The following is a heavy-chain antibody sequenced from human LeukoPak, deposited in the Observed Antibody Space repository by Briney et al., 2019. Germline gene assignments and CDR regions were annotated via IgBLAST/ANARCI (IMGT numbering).Heavy chain of an antibody. CDR2: ISGSGGST. J-gene: IGHJ2*01. Sequence: GGSLRLSRAASGFTFSSYAMSWVRQAPGKGLEWVSAISGSGGSTYYADSVKGRFTISRDNSKNTLYLQMNSLRAEDTAVYYCAKTPLIWGFAYWYFDLWGRGTLVTVSS. CDR1: GFTFSSYA. CDR3: AKTPLIWGFAYWYFDL. V-gene: IGHV3-23*01. D-gene: IGHD3-16*01.